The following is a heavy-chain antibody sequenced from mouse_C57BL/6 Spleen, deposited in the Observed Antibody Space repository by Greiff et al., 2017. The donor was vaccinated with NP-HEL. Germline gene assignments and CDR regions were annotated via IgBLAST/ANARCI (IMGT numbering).Heavy chain of an antibody. CDR3: TRNYGRGFYAMDY. CDR1: GYTFTDYE. D-gene: IGHD1-1*01. Sequence: QVQLQQSGAELVRPGASVTLSCKASGYTFTDYEMHWVKQTPVHGLEWIGAIDPVTGGTAYNQKFKGKAILTADKSSSTAYMELRSLTSEDSAVYYCTRNYGRGFYAMDYWGQGTSVTVSS. J-gene: IGHJ4*01. CDR2: IDPVTGGT. V-gene: IGHV1-15*01.